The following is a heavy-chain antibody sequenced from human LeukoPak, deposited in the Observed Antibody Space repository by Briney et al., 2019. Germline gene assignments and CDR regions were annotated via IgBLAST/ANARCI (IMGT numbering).Heavy chain of an antibody. V-gene: IGHV4-30-4*07. CDR3: ARHSSSSARRGMDV. D-gene: IGHD6-6*01. CDR2: IYYSGST. CDR1: GGSISSGGYS. Sequence: SETLSLTCAVSGGSISSGGYSWSWIRQPPGKGLEWIGYIYYSGSTYYNPSLKSRVTISVDTSKNQFSLKLSSVTAADTAVYYCARHSSSSARRGMDVWGQGTTVTVSS. J-gene: IGHJ6*02.